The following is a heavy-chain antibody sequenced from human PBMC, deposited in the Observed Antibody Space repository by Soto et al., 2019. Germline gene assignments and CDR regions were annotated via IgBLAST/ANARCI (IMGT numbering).Heavy chain of an antibody. J-gene: IGHJ4*02. CDR2: ISGSGGST. V-gene: IGHV3-23*01. CDR3: ATPLDYYDSSGYYYGY. Sequence: PVGSLRLSCAASGFTFSSYAMSWVRQAPGKGLEWVSAISGSGGSTYYADSVKGRFTISRDNSKNTLYLQMNSLRAEDTAVYYCATPLDYYDSSGYYYGYWGQGTLVTVSS. CDR1: GFTFSSYA. D-gene: IGHD3-22*01.